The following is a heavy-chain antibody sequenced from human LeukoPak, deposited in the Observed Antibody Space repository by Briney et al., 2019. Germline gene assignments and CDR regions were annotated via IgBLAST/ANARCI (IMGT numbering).Heavy chain of an antibody. J-gene: IGHJ4*02. CDR2: IYWDDDK. V-gene: IGHV2-5*02. CDR3: ARSKRHFSSPSLDY. Sequence: SGPTLVNPTQTLTLTCTFSGFSLTTRGVGVGWIRQPPGKALEWLALIYWDDDKRYSPSLKTRLTITKDTSKNQVVLTVTNMDPVDTATYYCARSKRHFSSPSLDYWGQGTLVTVSS. CDR1: GFSLTTRGVG. D-gene: IGHD2-2*01.